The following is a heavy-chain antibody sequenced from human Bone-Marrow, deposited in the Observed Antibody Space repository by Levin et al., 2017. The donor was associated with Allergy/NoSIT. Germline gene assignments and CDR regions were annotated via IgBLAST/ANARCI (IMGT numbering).Heavy chain of an antibody. V-gene: IGHV1-2*02. Sequence: GESLKISCKTSGYSFTDYNIQWVRQAPGQGPEWMGWVNPKSGRTNYAQKFQDRVSMTRDTSITTAYMELNSLRSDDAAIYYCARGAVTIGTLGSGIPGYWGQGTLVIVSS. CDR3: ARGAVTIGTLGSGIPGY. D-gene: IGHD2-15*01. CDR2: VNPKSGRT. CDR1: GYSFTDYN. J-gene: IGHJ4*02.